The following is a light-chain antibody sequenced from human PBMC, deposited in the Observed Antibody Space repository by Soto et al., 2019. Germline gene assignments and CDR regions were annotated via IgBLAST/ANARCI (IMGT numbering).Light chain of an antibody. CDR3: ISYTDRQSYL. CDR2: AVS. V-gene: IGLV2-14*03. Sequence: QSVLTQPASVSGCPGQSMTISCSGTSSDIGSYNHVAWYQQFPGKSPKLMIYAVSDRPSGVSDRFSGSKSGITASLTTSGLQTEDEADYYCISYTDRQSYLFGTGTKVTVL. CDR1: SSDIGSYNH. J-gene: IGLJ1*01.